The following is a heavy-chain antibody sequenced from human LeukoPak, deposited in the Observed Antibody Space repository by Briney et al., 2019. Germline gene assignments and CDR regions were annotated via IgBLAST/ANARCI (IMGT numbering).Heavy chain of an antibody. V-gene: IGHV4-38-2*01. D-gene: IGHD3-22*01. CDR3: ARLSITMILVVIAGYYFDY. Sequence: SSETLSLTCAVSGYSISSGYYWGWIRQPPGKGLEWIGSIYHNGNTYYNPSLKSRVTISVDTSKNQFSLKLSSVTAADTAVYYCARLSITMILVVIAGYYFDYWGQGTLVTVSS. CDR1: GYSISSGYY. J-gene: IGHJ4*02. CDR2: IYHNGNT.